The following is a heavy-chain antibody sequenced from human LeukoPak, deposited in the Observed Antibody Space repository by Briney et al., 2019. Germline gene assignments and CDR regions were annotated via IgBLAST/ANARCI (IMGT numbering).Heavy chain of an antibody. CDR3: ATSRDGYNVYFDY. D-gene: IGHD5-24*01. V-gene: IGHV4-59*01. CDR1: GFTFSSYG. Sequence: GSLRLSCAASGFTFSSYGMHWIRQPPGKGLEWIGYIYYSGSTNYNPSLKSRVTISVDTSKNQFSLKLSSVTAADTAVYYCATSRDGYNVYFDYWGQGTLVTVSS. J-gene: IGHJ4*02. CDR2: IYYSGST.